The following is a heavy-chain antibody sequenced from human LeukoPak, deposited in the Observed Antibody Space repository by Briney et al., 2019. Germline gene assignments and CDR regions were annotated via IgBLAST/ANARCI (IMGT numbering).Heavy chain of an antibody. CDR3: AREESWYTAPYYYYYMDV. CDR2: INPNSGGT. Sequence: ASVKVSCKASGYTFTGYYMHWVRQAPGQGLEWMGWINPNSGGTNYAQKFQGRVTMTRDTSISTAYMELSRLRSDDTAVYYCAREESWYTAPYYYYYMDVWGKGTTVTVSS. D-gene: IGHD6-13*01. J-gene: IGHJ6*03. V-gene: IGHV1-2*02. CDR1: GYTFTGYY.